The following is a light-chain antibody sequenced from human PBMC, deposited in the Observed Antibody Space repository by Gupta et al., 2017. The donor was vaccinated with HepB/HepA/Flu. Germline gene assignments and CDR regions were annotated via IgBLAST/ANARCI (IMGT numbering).Light chain of an antibody. V-gene: IGLV1-40*01. CDR2: GNS. Sequence: QSVLTQPPAVSGAPGQRVTISCSGSSSNIGAGYDVHWYQQLPGKAPKLLIYGNSNRPSGVPDRISGSKSVTSASLANTGLQAEDEADYYCQSYDSSLSGYVFGTGTKVTVL. CDR3: QSYDSSLSGYV. J-gene: IGLJ1*01. CDR1: SSNIGAGYD.